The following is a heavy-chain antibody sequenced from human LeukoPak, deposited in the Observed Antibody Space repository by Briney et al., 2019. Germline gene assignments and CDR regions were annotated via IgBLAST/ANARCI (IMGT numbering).Heavy chain of an antibody. V-gene: IGHV4-38-2*02. CDR3: ARAAQDSSGWYYFDY. J-gene: IGHJ4*02. CDR2: IYHSGST. Sequence: PSETLSLTCTVSGYSISSGYYWGWNRQPPGKGLEWIGSIYHSGSTYYNPSLKSRVTISVDTSKNQFSLKLSSVTAADTAVYYCARAAQDSSGWYYFDYWGQGTLVTVSS. D-gene: IGHD6-19*01. CDR1: GYSISSGYY.